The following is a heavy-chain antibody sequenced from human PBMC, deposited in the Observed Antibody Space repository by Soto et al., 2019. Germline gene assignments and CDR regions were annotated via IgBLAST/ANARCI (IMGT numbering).Heavy chain of an antibody. CDR2: IIPIFGTA. D-gene: IGHD3-22*01. CDR1: GGTFSSYA. Sequence: SVKVSCKASGGTFSSYAISWVRQAPGQGLEWMGGIIPIFGTANYAQKFQGRVTITADESTSTAYMELSSLRAEDTAVYYCAKCGYDSSGLLLRYFQHWGQGTLVTVSS. V-gene: IGHV1-69*13. CDR3: AKCGYDSSGLLLRYFQH. J-gene: IGHJ1*01.